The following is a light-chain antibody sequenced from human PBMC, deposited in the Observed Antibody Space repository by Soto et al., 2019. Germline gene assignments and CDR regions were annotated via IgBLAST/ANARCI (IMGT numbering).Light chain of an antibody. CDR3: CSYAGSSTFYV. J-gene: IGLJ1*01. Sequence: QSVLTQPASVSGSPGQSITISCTGTGSDVANYNYVSWYQQHPGKAPKLMIYDVSNRPSGVSNRFSGSKSGDTASLTISGLQAEDEADYYCCSYAGSSTFYVFGTGTKVTVL. CDR2: DVS. CDR1: GSDVANYNY. V-gene: IGLV2-23*02.